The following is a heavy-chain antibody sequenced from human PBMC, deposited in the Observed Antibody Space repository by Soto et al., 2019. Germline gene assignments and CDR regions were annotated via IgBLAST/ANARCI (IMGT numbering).Heavy chain of an antibody. V-gene: IGHV4-4*08. Sequence: PSETLSVACTVWGGSFSPKYCAWIRQPPGKGLEWIGYIYYGGTTSYNPSLKSRVTITLETSKSQFSLRLTSVTASDTAVYYCARDGPPMDYWGQGTLVTVSS. D-gene: IGHD2-2*01. CDR3: ARDGPPMDY. CDR1: GGSFSPKY. J-gene: IGHJ4*02. CDR2: IYYGGTT.